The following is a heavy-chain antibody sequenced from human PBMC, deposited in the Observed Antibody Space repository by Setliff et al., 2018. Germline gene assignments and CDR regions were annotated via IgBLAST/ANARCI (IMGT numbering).Heavy chain of an antibody. CDR1: GFTFSRYW. D-gene: IGHD2-2*01. CDR2: IKQDGSDT. J-gene: IGHJ4*02. Sequence: GGSLRLSCAASGFTFSRYWMSWVRQAPGKGLEWVANIKQDGSDTYYMDSVKCRFTISRDNANNSLYLQMNTLRVEDTAVYFCVRLGCSTTSCYYFDYWGQGAQVTVSS. CDR3: VRLGCSTTSCYYFDY. V-gene: IGHV3-7*01.